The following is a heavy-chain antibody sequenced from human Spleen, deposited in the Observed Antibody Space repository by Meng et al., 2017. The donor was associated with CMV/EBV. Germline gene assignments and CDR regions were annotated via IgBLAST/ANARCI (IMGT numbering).Heavy chain of an antibody. CDR2: IHYTGST. V-gene: IGHV4-59*01. Sequence: ESLKISCTVSGGSSSSYYWSWIRQPPGTGLEWIGNIHYTGSTNLNPSLKSRVTISVDTSKNQFSLRLTSVTAADTAVYYCARESQEWTYGMDVWGQGTTVTVSS. J-gene: IGHJ6*02. D-gene: IGHD3-3*01. CDR1: GGSSSSYY. CDR3: ARESQEWTYGMDV.